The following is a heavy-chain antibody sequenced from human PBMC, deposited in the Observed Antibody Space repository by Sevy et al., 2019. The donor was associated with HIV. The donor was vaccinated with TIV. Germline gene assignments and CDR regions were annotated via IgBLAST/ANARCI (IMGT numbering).Heavy chain of an antibody. CDR3: ARGNWNYYMDV. J-gene: IGHJ6*03. CDR1: GFTFSSYG. Sequence: GGSLRLSCAASGFTFSSYGMHWVRQAPGKGLEWVAVIWYDGSNKYYADSVKGRFTISRDNSKNTLSLQMNSLRAEDTAVYYCARGNWNYYMDVWGKGTTVTVSS. D-gene: IGHD1-20*01. CDR2: IWYDGSNK. V-gene: IGHV3-33*01.